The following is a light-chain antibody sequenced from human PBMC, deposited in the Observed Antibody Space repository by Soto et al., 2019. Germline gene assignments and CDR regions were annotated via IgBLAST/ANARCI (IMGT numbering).Light chain of an antibody. CDR3: ETWNSHTRV. V-gene: IGLV4-60*03. Sequence: QAVVTQSSSASASLGSSVRLTCTLSSGHSTYIIAWHQQQPGKAPRYLMKIVSSGDYNKGSGVPDRFSGSTSGADRFLTISNLQSEDEADYYCETWNSHTRVFGGGTKLTVL. CDR1: SGHSTYI. CDR2: IVSSGDY. J-gene: IGLJ2*01.